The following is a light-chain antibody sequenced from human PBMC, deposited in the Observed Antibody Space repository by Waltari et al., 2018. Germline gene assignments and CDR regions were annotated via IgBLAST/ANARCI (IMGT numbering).Light chain of an antibody. V-gene: IGKV3-20*01. CDR2: STS. J-gene: IGKJ1*01. CDR3: QQYGTSPRA. Sequence: DIVLTQSPGPLSLSPGERATLSCRASQSVDNKYLAWFQQSPGQAPRLLIYSTSTRATGIPDRFSGSGSGTDFTLTISRLEPEDFGVYYCQQYGTSPRAFGQGTKV. CDR1: QSVDNKY.